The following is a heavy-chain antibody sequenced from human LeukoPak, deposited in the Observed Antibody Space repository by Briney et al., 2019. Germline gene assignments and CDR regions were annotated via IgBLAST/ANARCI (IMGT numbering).Heavy chain of an antibody. V-gene: IGHV3-48*03. J-gene: IGHJ4*02. CDR2: IGASDVSDA. CDR1: GFTFRIYG. CDR3: ARASRDGYAY. D-gene: IGHD5-24*01. Sequence: PGGSLRLSCAASGFTFRIYGMNWLRQAPGTGLRWVAYIGASDVSDAYYADSAAGRFTISRDDAKSSLYLQMNSPTAEDTGVYYCARASRDGYAYWGRGTPVSVSS.